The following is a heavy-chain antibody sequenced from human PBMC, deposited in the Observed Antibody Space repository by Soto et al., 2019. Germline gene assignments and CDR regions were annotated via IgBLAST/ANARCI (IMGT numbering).Heavy chain of an antibody. CDR3: APFPVPASRHIDFDY. J-gene: IGHJ4*02. D-gene: IGHD2-21*01. CDR2: IFHNGHA. Sequence: SETLSLTCSVSGGAINTENYYWGWIRQSPGQGLEWIGSIFHNGHANYNPSLKGRVTISQDMSKNQFFLTLSSLTAADTAVYYCAPFPVPASRHIDFDYWGQGALVTVSS. V-gene: IGHV4-39*01. CDR1: GGAINTENYY.